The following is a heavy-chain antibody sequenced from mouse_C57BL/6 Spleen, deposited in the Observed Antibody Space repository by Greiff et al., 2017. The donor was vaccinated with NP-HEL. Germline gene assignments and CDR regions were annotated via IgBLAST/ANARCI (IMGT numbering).Heavy chain of an antibody. CDR1: GYTFTSYW. J-gene: IGHJ4*01. V-gene: IGHV1-52*01. CDR3: AISYYSNYGDAMDY. CDR2: IDPSDSET. Sequence: QVQLQQPGAELVRPGSSVKLSCKASGYTFTSYWMHWVKQRPIQGLEWIGNIDPSDSETHYNQKFKDKATLTVDKSSSTAYMQLSSLTSEDSAVYYCAISYYSNYGDAMDYWGQGTSVTVST. D-gene: IGHD2-5*01.